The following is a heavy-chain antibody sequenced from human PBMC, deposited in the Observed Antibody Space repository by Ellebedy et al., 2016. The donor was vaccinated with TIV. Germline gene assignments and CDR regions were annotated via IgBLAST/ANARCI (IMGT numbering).Heavy chain of an antibody. V-gene: IGHV3-23*01. J-gene: IGHJ4*02. Sequence: GGSLRLSCVVSGLTFSSYSMSWVRQAPGKGLEWVSGILSGGGGNTYYADSVKGRFTISRDNSKNSLYLQMNSLRAEDTAVYYCAKDVIPDGYWDFDHWGQGSLVTVSS. CDR3: AKDVIPDGYWDFDH. D-gene: IGHD3-16*02. CDR1: GLTFSSYS. CDR2: ILSGGGGNT.